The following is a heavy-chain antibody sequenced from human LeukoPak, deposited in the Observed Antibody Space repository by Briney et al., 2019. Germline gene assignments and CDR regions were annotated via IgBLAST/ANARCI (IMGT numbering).Heavy chain of an antibody. D-gene: IGHD3-10*01. CDR3: ATQGVLDAFDI. Sequence: GGSLRLSCAASGFTFRDAWMIWVRQAPGKGLEWVGRIKSRADGGTPDYAAPVTGRFTISRDDSNGTLFLQMNSLTPEDTAVYYCATQGVLDAFDIWGQGTMVIVSS. CDR1: GFTFRDAW. V-gene: IGHV3-15*01. J-gene: IGHJ3*02. CDR2: IKSRADGGTP.